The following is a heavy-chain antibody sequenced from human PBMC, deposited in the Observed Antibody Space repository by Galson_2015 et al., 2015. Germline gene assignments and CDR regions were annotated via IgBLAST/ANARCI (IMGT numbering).Heavy chain of an antibody. CDR2: ISGSGGDT. CDR3: TKGSAISSPGGGARYYFNY. J-gene: IGHJ4*02. Sequence: SLRLSCAASGFSFSLYAMNWVRQAPGKGLEWVSGISGSGGDTYYEDSVTGRFIISRDNFDNTLYLQMNSLRAEDTAVYYCTKGSAISSPGGGARYYFNYWGPGNLVTVSS. CDR1: GFSFSLYA. V-gene: IGHV3-23*01. D-gene: IGHD6-6*01.